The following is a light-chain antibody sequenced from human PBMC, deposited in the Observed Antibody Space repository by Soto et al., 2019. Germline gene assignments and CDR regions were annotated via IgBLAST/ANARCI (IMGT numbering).Light chain of an antibody. Sequence: QSVLTQPPSVSGAPGQRVTISCTGSSSNIGAGYDVNWYQQLPGTAPKLLIYGNSNRPSGVPDRFSGSKSGTSASLAITGLQAQDEDDYYCQSYDSSLSGSVVFGGGTKLTVL. V-gene: IGLV1-40*01. CDR3: QSYDSSLSGSVV. CDR1: SSNIGAGYD. CDR2: GNS. J-gene: IGLJ2*01.